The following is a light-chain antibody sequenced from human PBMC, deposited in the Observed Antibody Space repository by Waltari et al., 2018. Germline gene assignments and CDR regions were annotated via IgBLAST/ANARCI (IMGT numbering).Light chain of an antibody. CDR2: EVS. Sequence: QSALTQPASVSGSPGQSITISCTGLRSYPGSYHLVPRFQQHPDKAPKLLIYEVSKRPSEVSNRFSGSASGNTAYLTISGLQAEDEADYYCCSSPESSTSWVFGGGTKLTVL. CDR3: CSSPESSTSWV. V-gene: IGLV2-23*02. J-gene: IGLJ3*02. CDR1: RSYPGSYHL.